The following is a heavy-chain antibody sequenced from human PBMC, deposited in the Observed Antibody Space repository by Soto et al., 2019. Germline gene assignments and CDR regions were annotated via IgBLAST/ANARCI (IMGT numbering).Heavy chain of an antibody. CDR3: ARGGYTVTTRYYYGMDV. CDR1: GGSITSGDNY. J-gene: IGHJ6*02. Sequence: SETLSLTCTVSGGSITSGDNYWSWIRQPPGKGLVWIAYIHYSGSTYYNPSLKSRVTISVDTSKNQFSLKLSSVTAADTAVYYCARGGYTVTTRYYYGMDVWGQGTTVT. V-gene: IGHV4-30-4*01. CDR2: IHYSGST. D-gene: IGHD4-4*01.